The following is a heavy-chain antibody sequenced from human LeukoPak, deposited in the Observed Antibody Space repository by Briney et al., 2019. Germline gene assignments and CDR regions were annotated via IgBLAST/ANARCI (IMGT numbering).Heavy chain of an antibody. CDR3: AREYSSSSGKALDY. CDR1: SGSLGIYY. J-gene: IGHJ4*02. Sequence: LLETLSLTRTVSSGSLGIYYWNWLRQPAGKGLEWIGHTYTSGSTNYNPSLKSRVTMSVDTSKNQFSLKLNSVTAADTAFYYCAREYSSSSGKALDYWGQGTLVTVSS. CDR2: TYTSGST. D-gene: IGHD6-6*01. V-gene: IGHV4-4*07.